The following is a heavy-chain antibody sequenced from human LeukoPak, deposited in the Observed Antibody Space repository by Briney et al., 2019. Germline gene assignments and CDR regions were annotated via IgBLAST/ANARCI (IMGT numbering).Heavy chain of an antibody. J-gene: IGHJ4*02. D-gene: IGHD4-23*01. CDR1: GFTFSSYA. CDR2: TRNKANSYTT. V-gene: IGHV3-72*01. CDR3: ARAGYGGNSGFVDY. Sequence: GGSLRLSCAASGFTFSSYAMSWVRQAPGKGLEWVGRTRNKANSYTTEYAASVKGRFTISRDDSKNSLYLQMNSLKTEDTAVYYCARAGYGGNSGFVDYWGQGTLVTVSS.